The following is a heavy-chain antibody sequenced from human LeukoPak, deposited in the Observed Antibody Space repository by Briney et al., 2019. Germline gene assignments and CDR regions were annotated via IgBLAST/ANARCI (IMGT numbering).Heavy chain of an antibody. D-gene: IGHD3-16*01. V-gene: IGHV4-39*01. J-gene: IGHJ4*02. Sequence: PSETLSLTCTVSGASVNSGDYYWGWIRQPPGKGLEWIGSMFYSGNTYYNSSLKIRVTISVDTSRNQLSLKLSAVTTADTAMYYCARHGVGDYYCDSWGQGTLVTVSS. CDR2: MFYSGNT. CDR1: GASVNSGDYY. CDR3: ARHGVGDYYCDS.